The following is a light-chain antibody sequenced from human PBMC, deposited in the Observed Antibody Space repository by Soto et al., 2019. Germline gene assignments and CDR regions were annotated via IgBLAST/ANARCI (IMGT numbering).Light chain of an antibody. J-gene: IGKJ1*01. CDR1: QDISTR. Sequence: DIQLTQSPSSVSASVGDRVTITWRASQDISTRLAWYQQKPGTAPKLLIYAASTSGSGVPSTFSGNGSGTDFSLTVSSLQSQDFATFLCYQSHTFPWHFGHVTKV. V-gene: IGKV1-12*01. CDR2: AAS. CDR3: YQSHTFPWH.